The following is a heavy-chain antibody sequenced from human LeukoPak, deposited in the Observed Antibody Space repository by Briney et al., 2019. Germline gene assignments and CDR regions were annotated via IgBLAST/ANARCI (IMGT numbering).Heavy chain of an antibody. V-gene: IGHV3-23*01. CDR1: GFTFSSYA. Sequence: GGSLRLSCAASGFTFSSYAMSWVRQAPGKGLEWVSSITGGGVSTYYADSVKGRFTISRDNSKNTLYLLMNSLRAEDTAVYYCAKSSGTGGYYYVGDYWGQGTLVTVSS. J-gene: IGHJ4*02. CDR3: AKSSGTGGYYYVGDY. CDR2: ITGGGVST. D-gene: IGHD3-22*01.